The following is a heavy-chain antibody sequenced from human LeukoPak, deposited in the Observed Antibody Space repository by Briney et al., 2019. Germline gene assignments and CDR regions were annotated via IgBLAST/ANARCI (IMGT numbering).Heavy chain of an antibody. D-gene: IGHD1-26*01. J-gene: IGHJ4*02. V-gene: IGHV4-39*01. Sequence: KPSGTLSLTCTVSGGPVSSSSYYWGWVRQSPEKGLECIGTIYYAGDTYYNPSLESRLTISVDTSKNQFSLKLRSVTAADTAVYYCATWDSGRYSQIDNWGQGTLVTVS. CDR1: GGPVSSSSYY. CDR3: ATWDSGRYSQIDN. CDR2: IYYAGDT.